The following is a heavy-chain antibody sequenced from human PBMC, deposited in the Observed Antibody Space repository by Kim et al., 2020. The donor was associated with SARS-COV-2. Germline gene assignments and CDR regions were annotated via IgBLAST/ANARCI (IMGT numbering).Heavy chain of an antibody. CDR2: INPNSGGT. J-gene: IGHJ6*02. CDR1: GYTFTGYY. Sequence: ASVKVSCKASGYTFTGYYMHWVRQAPGQGLEWMGWINPNSGGTNYAQKFQGRVTMTRDTSISTAYMELSRLRSDDTAVYYCARETSIVGATRSYYYGMDVWGQGTTVTVSS. CDR3: ARETSIVGATRSYYYGMDV. V-gene: IGHV1-2*02. D-gene: IGHD1-26*01.